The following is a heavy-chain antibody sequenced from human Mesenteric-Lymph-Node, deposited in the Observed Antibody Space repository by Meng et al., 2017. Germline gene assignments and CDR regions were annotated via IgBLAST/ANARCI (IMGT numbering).Heavy chain of an antibody. CDR2: TYYRSKWYN. D-gene: IGHD1-26*01. CDR3: ARVAVGISSFDY. CDR1: VDSVSSNSAA. J-gene: IGHJ4*02. V-gene: IGHV6-1*01. Sequence: GPGPANPSQPLSLPLAIAVDSVSSNSAACNWNRQSPSRGLEWLGRTYYRSKWYNDYAVSVKSRITINPDTSKNQFSLQLNSVTPEDTAVYYCARVAVGISSFDYWGQGTLVTVSS.